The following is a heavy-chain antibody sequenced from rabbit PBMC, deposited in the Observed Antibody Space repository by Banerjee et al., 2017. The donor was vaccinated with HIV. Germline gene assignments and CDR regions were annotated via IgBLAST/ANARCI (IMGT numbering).Heavy chain of an antibody. V-gene: IGHV1S47*01. J-gene: IGHJ4*01. CDR2: IDPIFTSA. Sequence: VESGGGLVTLGGSLKLSCKASGFDFSSYGVSWVRQAPGKGLEWIGYIDPIFTSAYYASWVNGRFSISRENTQNTVSLQMNSLTAADTATYFCVRDLAGVTGWNFNLWGPGTLVTVS. CDR1: GFDFSSYG. CDR3: VRDLAGVTGWNFNL. D-gene: IGHD4-1*01.